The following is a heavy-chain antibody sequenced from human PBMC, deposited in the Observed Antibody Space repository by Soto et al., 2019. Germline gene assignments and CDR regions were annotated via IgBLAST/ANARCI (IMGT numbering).Heavy chain of an antibody. Sequence: PGGSLRLSCAASKFSFRDYAMTWVRQAPGKGLEWVSSISGNTVSTYYADSVKGRFTISRDNSKNTLYLQMNSLRAEDTAVYYCAKSGGYNYGYQETDYWGQGTLVTVSS. CDR1: KFSFRDYA. V-gene: IGHV3-23*01. J-gene: IGHJ4*02. CDR3: AKSGGYNYGYQETDY. D-gene: IGHD5-18*01. CDR2: ISGNTVST.